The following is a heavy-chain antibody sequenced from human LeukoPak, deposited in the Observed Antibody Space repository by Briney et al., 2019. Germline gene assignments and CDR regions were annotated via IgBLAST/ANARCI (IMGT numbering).Heavy chain of an antibody. CDR3: AKDYDRGGYSLCNFDY. CDR2: ISGSGGST. J-gene: IGHJ4*02. CDR1: GFTFSSYA. Sequence: GGSLRLSCAASGFTFSSYAMSWVRQAPGKGLEWVSAISGSGGSTYYADSVKGRFTISRDNSKNTLYLQMNSLRAEDTAVYYCAKDYDRGGYSLCNFDYWGQGTLVTVSS. V-gene: IGHV3-23*01. D-gene: IGHD3-22*01.